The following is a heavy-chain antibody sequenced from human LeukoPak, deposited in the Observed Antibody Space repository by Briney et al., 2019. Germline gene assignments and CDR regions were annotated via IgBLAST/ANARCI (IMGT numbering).Heavy chain of an antibody. CDR3: ARDKGGAVAGRGNLGY. Sequence: SGGSLRLSCAASGFTFRSYWMTWVRQAPGKGLAWVAKINQDGGGRYYVDSVKGRFTISRDNAKNSLYLQMNSLRAEDTAIYYCARDKGGAVAGRGNLGYWGQGTLVTVSS. CDR2: INQDGGGR. CDR1: GFTFRSYW. D-gene: IGHD6-19*01. J-gene: IGHJ4*02. V-gene: IGHV3-7*04.